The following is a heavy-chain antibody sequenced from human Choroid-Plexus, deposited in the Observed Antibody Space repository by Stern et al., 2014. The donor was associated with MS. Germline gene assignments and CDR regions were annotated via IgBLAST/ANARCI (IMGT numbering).Heavy chain of an antibody. V-gene: IGHV3-30*18. J-gene: IGHJ4*02. CDR1: VG. CDR3: AKDRQYLTFFFDF. D-gene: IGHD2/OR15-2a*01. CDR2: ISYDGSK. Sequence: VQLVESGGGVVQPGRPLRLSCAASVGMHWVRQAPVKGLEWVALISYDGSKDYADSVKGRFAISRDNSKNTLYLQMNSLRAEDTAVYYCAKDRQYLTFFFDFWGQGSLVTVSS.